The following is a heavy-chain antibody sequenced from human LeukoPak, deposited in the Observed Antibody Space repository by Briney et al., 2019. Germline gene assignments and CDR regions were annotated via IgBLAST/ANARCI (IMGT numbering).Heavy chain of an antibody. CDR2: IYTSGST. CDR1: GGSISSYY. J-gene: IGHJ4*02. D-gene: IGHD2-8*01. Sequence: SSETLSLTCTVSGGSISSYYLSWIRQPAGKGLEWIGRIYTSGSTNYNPTLKSRLTMSVDPSTNPSSLKLSSVTRAHPPAHYCGRGTLYAIHYFDYWGRETRVSVSS. CDR3: GRGTLYAIHYFDY. V-gene: IGHV4-4*07.